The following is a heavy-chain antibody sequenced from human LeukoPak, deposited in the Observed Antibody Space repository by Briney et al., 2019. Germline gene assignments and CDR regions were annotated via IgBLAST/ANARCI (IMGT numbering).Heavy chain of an antibody. CDR3: AGGAGFLIDY. Sequence: PGGSLRLSCAASGFTFSNYWMNWVRQAPGKGPEWVAIIKKDGSEKYYVDSVKGRFTISRDNAKNPLYLQMNSLRADDTAVYFCAGGAGFLIDYWGQGALVTVSS. CDR1: GFTFSNYW. V-gene: IGHV3-7*01. D-gene: IGHD2/OR15-2a*01. CDR2: IKKDGSEK. J-gene: IGHJ4*02.